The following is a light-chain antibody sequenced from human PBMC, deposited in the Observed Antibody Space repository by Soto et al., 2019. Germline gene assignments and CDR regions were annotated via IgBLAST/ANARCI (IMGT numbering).Light chain of an antibody. CDR1: QSVSSSY. CDR2: GAS. CDR3: QQYGSSLWT. V-gene: IGKV3-20*01. J-gene: IGKJ1*01. Sequence: EIVLTQSPGTLSLSPGERATLSCRASQSVSSSYLAWYQQKPGQAPRLLIYGASRRATGIPDRFSGSGSGTDFTLTISRLEPEDFAMYYCQQYGSSLWTFGQGTKVEIK.